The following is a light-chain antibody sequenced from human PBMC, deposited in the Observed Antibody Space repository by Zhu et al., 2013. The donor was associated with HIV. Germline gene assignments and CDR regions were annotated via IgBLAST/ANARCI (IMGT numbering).Light chain of an antibody. J-gene: IGKJ2*01. V-gene: IGKV3-15*01. Sequence: EIVMTQSPATLSVSPGERVTLSCRASQSVGSNLAWYQQRPAQAPRLLMSGASVRANGIPARFSGSGSVTEFTLTISSLQSEDFAVYYCQQYNNWPVTFGQGTKLEIK. CDR1: QSVGSN. CDR2: GAS. CDR3: QQYNNWPVT.